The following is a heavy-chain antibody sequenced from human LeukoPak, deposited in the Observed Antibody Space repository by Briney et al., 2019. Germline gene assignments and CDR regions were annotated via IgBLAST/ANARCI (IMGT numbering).Heavy chain of an antibody. CDR3: ARGSSRNCSSTSCYLGYENYYYYYMDV. D-gene: IGHD2-2*01. CDR1: GYTFTSYD. J-gene: IGHJ6*03. V-gene: IGHV1-8*01. CDR2: MNPNSGNT. Sequence: ASVKVSCKASGYTFTSYDINWMRQATGQGLEWMGWMNPNSGNTGYAQKFQGRVTMTRNTSISTAYMELSSLRSEDAAVYYCARGSSRNCSSTSCYLGYENYYYYYMDVWGKGTTVTVSS.